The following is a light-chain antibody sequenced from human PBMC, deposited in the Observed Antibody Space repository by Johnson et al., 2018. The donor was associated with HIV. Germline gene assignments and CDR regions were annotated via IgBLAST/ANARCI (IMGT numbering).Light chain of an antibody. Sequence: QSVLTQPPSVSAAPGQKVTISCSGSSSKIGNKYVSWYQQFPGTAPKLLIYDNNKRPSGIPDRFSGSKSGTSATLGITGLQTGDEADYYCGTWDSSLSASFGTGTKVTVL. CDR1: SSKIGNKY. V-gene: IGLV1-51*01. CDR2: DNN. CDR3: GTWDSSLSAS. J-gene: IGLJ1*01.